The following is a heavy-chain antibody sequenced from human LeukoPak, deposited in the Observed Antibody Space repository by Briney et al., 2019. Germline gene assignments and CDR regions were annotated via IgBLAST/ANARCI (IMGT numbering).Heavy chain of an antibody. D-gene: IGHD1-26*01. J-gene: IGHJ3*02. CDR3: AREALRELEDEVGITPDNDAFDI. V-gene: IGHV3-30*03. Sequence: PGGSLRPSCAPSGFTFCRYVVLCVRDAPGRGGECGADLSYEGRNKYYAVSVNGRFTISRDNSKNTLNLQMTSLRAEDTAVYYRAREALRELEDEVGITPDNDAFDIWGQGTMVTVSS. CDR2: LSYEGRNK. CDR1: GFTFCRYV.